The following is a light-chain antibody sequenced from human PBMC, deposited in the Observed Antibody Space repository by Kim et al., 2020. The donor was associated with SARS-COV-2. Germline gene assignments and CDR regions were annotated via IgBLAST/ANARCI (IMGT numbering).Light chain of an antibody. CDR3: SSYTSSSTLEV. CDR2: DVS. J-gene: IGLJ2*01. Sequence: QSLTISCTGTSSDVGGYNYVSWYQQHPGKAPKLMIYDVSHRPSGVSNRFSGSKSGNTASLTISGLQAEDEADYYCSSYTSSSTLEVFGGGTQLTVL. V-gene: IGLV2-14*03. CDR1: SSDVGGYNY.